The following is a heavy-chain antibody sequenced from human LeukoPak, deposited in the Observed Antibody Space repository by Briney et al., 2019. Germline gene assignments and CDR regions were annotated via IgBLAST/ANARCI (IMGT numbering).Heavy chain of an antibody. J-gene: IGHJ4*02. V-gene: IGHV4-4*02. CDR1: GGPISSSNW. D-gene: IGHD5-18*01. Sequence: PSETLSLTCAVSGGPISSSNWWSWVRQPPGKGLEWIGEIYHSGSTNYNPSLKSRVTISVDKSKNQFSLKLSSVTAADTAVYYCARRGYSYGYAGFDYWGQGTLVTVSS. CDR3: ARRGYSYGYAGFDY. CDR2: IYHSGST.